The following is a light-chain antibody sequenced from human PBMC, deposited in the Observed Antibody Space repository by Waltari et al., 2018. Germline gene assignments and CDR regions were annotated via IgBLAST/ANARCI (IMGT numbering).Light chain of an antibody. Sequence: QSALTQPASVSGSPGQSITISCTGTSSDVGSYNLVSWYQQHPGKAPKLMIYEVSKRPSGVSKRFSGSKSGNTASLTISVLQAEDEADYYCCSYAGSSTWVFGGGTKLTVL. CDR3: CSYAGSSTWV. J-gene: IGLJ3*02. V-gene: IGLV2-23*02. CDR2: EVS. CDR1: SSDVGSYNL.